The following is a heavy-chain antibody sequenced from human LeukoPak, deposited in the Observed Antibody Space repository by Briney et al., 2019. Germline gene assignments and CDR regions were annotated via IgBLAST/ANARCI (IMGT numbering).Heavy chain of an antibody. CDR1: GFTFSRYW. CDR2: INSDGSRT. J-gene: IGHJ3*02. D-gene: IGHD5-18*01. Sequence: GGSLRLSCAASGFTFSRYWMHWVRQAPGKGLVWVSRINSDGSRTNYADSVKGRFTISRDNAKNTLYLQMSSLRAEDTAVYYCARARGYSYGYVLRYAFDIWGQGTMVTVSS. V-gene: IGHV3-74*01. CDR3: ARARGYSYGYVLRYAFDI.